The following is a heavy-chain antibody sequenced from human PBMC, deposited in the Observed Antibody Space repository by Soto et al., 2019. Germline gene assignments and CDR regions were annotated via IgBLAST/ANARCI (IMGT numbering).Heavy chain of an antibody. CDR2: IYYSGST. CDR3: ARRWGGSLDY. Sequence: SETLSLTCTVSGGSISSYYWSWIRQPPGKGLEWIGYIYYSGSTNYNPSLKSRVTISVDTSKNQFSLKLSSVTAADTAVYYCARRWGGSLDYWGQGTLVTVSS. CDR1: GGSISSYY. D-gene: IGHD1-26*01. V-gene: IGHV4-59*01. J-gene: IGHJ4*02.